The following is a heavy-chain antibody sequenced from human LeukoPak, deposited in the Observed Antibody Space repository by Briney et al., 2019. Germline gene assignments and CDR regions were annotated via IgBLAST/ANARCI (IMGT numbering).Heavy chain of an antibody. J-gene: IGHJ4*02. CDR2: IYTSGST. CDR3: ASPDSSGWAKGDY. V-gene: IGHV4-61*02. D-gene: IGHD6-19*01. Sequence: PSQTLSLTCTVSGGSISSGSYYWSWIRQPAGKGLEWIGRIYTSGSTNYNPSLKSRVTISVDTSKNQFSLKLSSVIAADTAVYYCASPDSSGWAKGDYWGQGTLVTVSS. CDR1: GGSISSGSYY.